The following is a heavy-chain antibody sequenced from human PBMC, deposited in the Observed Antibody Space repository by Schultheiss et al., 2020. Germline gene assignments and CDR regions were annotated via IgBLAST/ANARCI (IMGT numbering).Heavy chain of an antibody. D-gene: IGHD3-10*01. CDR1: GFTFSDYY. J-gene: IGHJ3*02. CDR2: ISSSGSTI. Sequence: GGSLRLSCAASGFTFSDYYMSWIRQAPGKGLEWVSYISSSGSTIYYADSVKGRFTISRDNAKNSLYLQMNSLRAEDTAVYYCARDLSPYYYGSGSYSEFDGATDAFDIWGQGTMVTVSS. V-gene: IGHV3-11*04. CDR3: ARDLSPYYYGSGSYSEFDGATDAFDI.